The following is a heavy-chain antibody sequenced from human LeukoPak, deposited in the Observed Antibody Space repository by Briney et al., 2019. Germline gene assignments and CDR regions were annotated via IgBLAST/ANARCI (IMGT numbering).Heavy chain of an antibody. V-gene: IGHV4-4*07. CDR3: ARLTFYDSTGYSPGYYMDV. CDR1: GGAIISYY. CDR2: IYPTGNT. J-gene: IGHJ6*03. D-gene: IGHD3-22*01. Sequence: KSSETLSLTCSVSGGAIISYYWSWIRQPAGKGPEWIGRIYPTGNTDYNPSLKTRVTMSTDLSKKQFSLRLRSVTAADTAVYYCARLTFYDSTGYSPGYYMDVWGKGTAVTVSS.